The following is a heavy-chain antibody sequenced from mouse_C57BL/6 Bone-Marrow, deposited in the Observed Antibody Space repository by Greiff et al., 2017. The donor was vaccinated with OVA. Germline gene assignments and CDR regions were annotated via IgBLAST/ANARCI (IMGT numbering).Heavy chain of an antibody. CDR1: GFNIKDDY. J-gene: IGHJ4*01. Sequence: VQLQQSGAELVRPGASVKLSCTASGFNIKDDYMHWVKQRPEQGLEWIGWIDPENGDTEYASKFQGKATITADTSSNTAYLPLSSLTSEDTAVYYCTTVVENYAMDYWGQGTSVTVSS. V-gene: IGHV14-4*01. D-gene: IGHD1-1*01. CDR3: TTVVENYAMDY. CDR2: IDPENGDT.